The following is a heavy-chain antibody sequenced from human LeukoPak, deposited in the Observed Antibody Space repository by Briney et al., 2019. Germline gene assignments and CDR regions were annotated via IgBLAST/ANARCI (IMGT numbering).Heavy chain of an antibody. Sequence: SETLSLTCTVSGGSISSYYWSWIRQPPGKGLEWIGYIYYSGSTNYNPSLKSRVTISVDTSKNQFSPKLSSVTAADTAVYYCARGNDYGDYFDYWGQGTLVTVSS. CDR1: GGSISSYY. J-gene: IGHJ4*02. D-gene: IGHD4-17*01. V-gene: IGHV4-59*01. CDR2: IYYSGST. CDR3: ARGNDYGDYFDY.